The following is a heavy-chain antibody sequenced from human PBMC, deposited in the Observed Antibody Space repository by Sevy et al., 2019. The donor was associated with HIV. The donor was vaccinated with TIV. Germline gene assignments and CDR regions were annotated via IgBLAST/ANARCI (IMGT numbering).Heavy chain of an antibody. D-gene: IGHD4-17*01. CDR2: IYYDGNNK. CDR3: ARDSNEYGDYRLSYYFDY. V-gene: IGHV3-33*01. J-gene: IGHJ4*02. CDR1: GFTFNSYG. Sequence: GGSLRLSCAASGFTFNSYGMHWVRQAPIKWLEWVASIYYDGNNKYYADSVKGRFTISRDESKNTLYLQMNSLRAEDTAVYYCARDSNEYGDYRLSYYFDYWGQGALVTVSS.